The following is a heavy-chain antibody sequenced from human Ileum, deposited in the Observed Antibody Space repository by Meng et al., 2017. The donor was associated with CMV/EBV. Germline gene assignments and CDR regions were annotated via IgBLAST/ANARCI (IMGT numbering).Heavy chain of an antibody. D-gene: IGHD3-3*01. CDR1: GGTFSSYA. CDR2: MNPNSGNT. V-gene: IGHV1-8*02. J-gene: IGHJ3*02. Sequence: ASVKVSCKASGGTFSSYAINWVRQATGQGLEWMGWMNPNSGNTGYAQKFQGRVTMTRNISISTAYMELSSLRSEDTAVYYCARTTRYYDFWSGYYGEDAFDIWGQGTMVTVSS. CDR3: ARTTRYYDFWSGYYGEDAFDI.